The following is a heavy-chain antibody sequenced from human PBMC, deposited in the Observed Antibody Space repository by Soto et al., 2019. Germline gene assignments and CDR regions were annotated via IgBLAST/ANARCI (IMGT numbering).Heavy chain of an antibody. CDR3: ASYYNNWGRYYNGIDF. CDR2: IYYSGRT. V-gene: IGHV4-39*01. Sequence: QLQLQESGPGLVKPSETLSLTCTVSGGSISSSSHYWGWIRQPPGKGLEWIGSIYYSGRTYYNPSLKSRVTISLDTSKNQFSLKLNSVTAADTAVYYCASYYNNWGRYYNGIDFWGQGTLVTVSS. D-gene: IGHD3-10*01. CDR1: GGSISSSSHY. J-gene: IGHJ4*02.